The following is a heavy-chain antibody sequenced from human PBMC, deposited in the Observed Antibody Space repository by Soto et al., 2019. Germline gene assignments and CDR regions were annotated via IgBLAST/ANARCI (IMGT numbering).Heavy chain of an antibody. CDR1: GGSISSGGYY. D-gene: IGHD3-3*01. V-gene: IGHV4-31*03. CDR2: IYYSGST. CDR3: ASVFLEGSPPPFDY. Sequence: QVQLQESGPGLVKPSQTLSLTCTVSGGSISSGGYYWSWIRQHPGKGLEWIGYIYYSGSTYYNPSLKSRVTXXVXTXTNQFSLKLSSVTAADTAVYYCASVFLEGSPPPFDYWGQGTLVTVSS. J-gene: IGHJ4*02.